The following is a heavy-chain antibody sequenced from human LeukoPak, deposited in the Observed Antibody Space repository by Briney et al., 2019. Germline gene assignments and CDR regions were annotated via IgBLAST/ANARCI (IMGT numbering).Heavy chain of an antibody. CDR2: INHSGRT. Sequence: SETLSLTCAVSGESFIGYIWTWIRQPPGKGLEWIGEINHSGRTSYNPSLKSRVTISVDKSKNQFSLKLRSVTAADTAVYYCARPLSLGYCSGGSCYGRGAWFDRWGQGTLVTVSS. CDR1: GESFIGYI. CDR3: ARPLSLGYCSGGSCYGRGAWFDR. J-gene: IGHJ5*02. V-gene: IGHV4-34*01. D-gene: IGHD2-15*01.